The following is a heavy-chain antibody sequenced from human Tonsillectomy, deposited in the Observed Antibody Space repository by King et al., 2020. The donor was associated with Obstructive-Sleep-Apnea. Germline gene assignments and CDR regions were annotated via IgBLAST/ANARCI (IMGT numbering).Heavy chain of an antibody. J-gene: IGHJ3*02. V-gene: IGHV4-34*01. Sequence: VQLQQWGAGLLKPSETLSLTCAVSGGSFSGYYWSWIRQPPGKGLEWIGEINHSGSTKYNPSLKGRVTISADTSKDQFSLRLSSVTAVGTAWYYCARGGDDSNKPDAFDIWGQGTMVTVSS. CDR3: ARGGDDSNKPDAFDI. CDR2: INHSGST. CDR1: GGSFSGYY. D-gene: IGHD3-16*01.